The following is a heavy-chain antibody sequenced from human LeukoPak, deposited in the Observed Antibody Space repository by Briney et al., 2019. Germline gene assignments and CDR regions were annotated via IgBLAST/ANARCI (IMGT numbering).Heavy chain of an antibody. Sequence: ASVTVSCTASGYTFTSYGISWVRQAPGRGLEWMGWISAYNGNTNYAQKLQGRVTMTTDTSTSTAYMELRSLRSDDTAVYYCARDGTYADWAFDIWGQGTIVTVSS. CDR1: GYTFTSYG. D-gene: IGHD1-26*01. V-gene: IGHV1-18*01. J-gene: IGHJ3*02. CDR2: ISAYNGNT. CDR3: ARDGTYADWAFDI.